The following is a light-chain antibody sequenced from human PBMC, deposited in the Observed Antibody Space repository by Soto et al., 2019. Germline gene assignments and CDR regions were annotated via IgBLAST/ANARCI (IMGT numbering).Light chain of an antibody. J-gene: IGLJ3*02. V-gene: IGLV4-69*01. Sequence: QLVLTQSPSASASLGASVKLTCTLSSGHSIYAIAWHQQQPEKGPRYLMKLNSDGSHSKGDGIPDRFSGSSSGAERYLTISSLQSEDEADYYCQTWGTGIWVFGGGTKVTVL. CDR3: QTWGTGIWV. CDR1: SGHSIYA. CDR2: LNSDGSH.